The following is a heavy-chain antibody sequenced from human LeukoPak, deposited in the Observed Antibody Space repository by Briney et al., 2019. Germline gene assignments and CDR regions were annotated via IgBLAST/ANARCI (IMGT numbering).Heavy chain of an antibody. CDR1: GYTFTGYY. V-gene: IGHV1-8*03. CDR2: MNPNSGNT. CDR3: ARGLSWGSYAFDI. Sequence: GASVKVSCKASGYTFTGYYMHWVRQAPGQGLEWMGWMNPNSGNTGYAQKFQGRVTITRNTSISTAYMELSSLRSEDTAVYYCARGLSWGSYAFDIWGQGTMVTVSS. J-gene: IGHJ3*02. D-gene: IGHD6-13*01.